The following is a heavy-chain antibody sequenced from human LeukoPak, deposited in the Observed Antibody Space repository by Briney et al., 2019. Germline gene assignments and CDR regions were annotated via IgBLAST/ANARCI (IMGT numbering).Heavy chain of an antibody. CDR1: GGTFSSYA. V-gene: IGHV1-18*01. J-gene: IGHJ3*02. CDR2: ISAYNGNT. Sequence: ASVKVSCKASGGTFSSYAISWVRQAPGQGLEWMGWISAYNGNTNYAQKLQGRVTMTTDTSTSTAYMELRSLRSDDTAVYYCARPIYDAFDIWGQGTMVTVSS. CDR3: ARPIYDAFDI.